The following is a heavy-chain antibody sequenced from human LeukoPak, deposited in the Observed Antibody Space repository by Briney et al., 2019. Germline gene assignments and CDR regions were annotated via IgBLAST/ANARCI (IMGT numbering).Heavy chain of an antibody. V-gene: IGHV3-9*01. CDR3: AKDADVSSSGDYET. D-gene: IGHD4-17*01. J-gene: IGHJ4*02. CDR1: GFTFDDYA. Sequence: GGSLRLSCAASGFTFDDYAMHWVRQAPGKGLEWVSGISWNSGSIGYADSVKGRFTISRDNAKNSLYLQMNSLRAEDTALYYCAKDADVSSSGDYETWGQGTLVTVSS. CDR2: ISWNSGSI.